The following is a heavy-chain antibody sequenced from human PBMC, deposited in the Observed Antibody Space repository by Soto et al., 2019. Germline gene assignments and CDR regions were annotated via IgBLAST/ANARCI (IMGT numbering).Heavy chain of an antibody. D-gene: IGHD3-22*01. CDR3: ARVPFTMIPGDSYYGMDV. J-gene: IGHJ6*02. CDR1: GYTFTSYG. Sequence: WASVKVSCKASGYTFTSYGISWVRQAPGQGLEWMGGIIPIFGTANYAQKFQGRVTITADESTSTAYMELSSLRSEDTAVYYCARVPFTMIPGDSYYGMDVWGQGTTVTVSS. CDR2: IIPIFGTA. V-gene: IGHV1-69*13.